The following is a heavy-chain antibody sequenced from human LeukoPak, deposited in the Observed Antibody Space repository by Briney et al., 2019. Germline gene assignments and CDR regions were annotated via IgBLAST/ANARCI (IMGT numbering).Heavy chain of an antibody. V-gene: IGHV3-21*04. Sequence: GGSLRLSCAASGFIFSDYSMNWVRQAPGKGLEWVSSISDSSSYLYHADSVKGRFTISRDNAKNSLYLQMSNLRAEDTAVYFCARGGGLDVWGQGATVTVSS. J-gene: IGHJ6*02. CDR1: GFIFSDYS. CDR2: ISDSSSYL. D-gene: IGHD3-16*01. CDR3: ARGGGLDV.